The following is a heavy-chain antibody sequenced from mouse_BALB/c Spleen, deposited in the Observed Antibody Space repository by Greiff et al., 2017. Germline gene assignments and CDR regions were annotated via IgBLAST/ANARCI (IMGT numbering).Heavy chain of an antibody. Sequence: EVKLMESGGGLVKPGGSLKLSCAASGFAFSSYDMSWVRQTPEKRLEWVAYISSGGGSTYYPDTVKGRFTISRDNAKNTLYLQMSSLKSEDTAMYYCARHKRDYGAMDYWGQGTSVTVSS. CDR2: ISSGGGST. CDR1: GFAFSSYD. D-gene: IGHD1-1*02. CDR3: ARHKRDYGAMDY. J-gene: IGHJ4*01. V-gene: IGHV5-12-1*01.